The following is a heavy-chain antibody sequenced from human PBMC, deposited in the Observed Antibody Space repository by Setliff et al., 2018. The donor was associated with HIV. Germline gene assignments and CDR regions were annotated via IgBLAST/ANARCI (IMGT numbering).Heavy chain of an antibody. J-gene: IGHJ4*02. CDR3: GGNGYYSIDY. D-gene: IGHD3-22*01. V-gene: IGHV4-39*07. Sequence: PSETLSLTCTVSGGSISSSSYYWGWIRQPPGKGLEWIGSIYYSGSTYYNPSLQSRVTISVDKSKSQFSLKLNSVTAADTAVYYCGGNGYYSIDYWGQGTLVTVSS. CDR1: GGSISSSSYY. CDR2: IYYSGST.